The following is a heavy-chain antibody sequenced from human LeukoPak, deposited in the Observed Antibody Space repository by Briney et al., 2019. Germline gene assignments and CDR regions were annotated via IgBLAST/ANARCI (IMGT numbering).Heavy chain of an antibody. D-gene: IGHD6-6*01. CDR3: AKDQPLSSSSEPDY. V-gene: IGHV3-23*01. J-gene: IGHJ4*02. CDR1: GFTFSSFA. Sequence: PGGSLRLSCAASGFTFSSFAMSWVRQAPGKGLEWVSAISGSGGSTYYADSVKGRFTISRDNSKNTLYLQMNSLRAEDTAVYYCAKDQPLSSSSEPDYWGQGTLVTVSS. CDR2: ISGSGGST.